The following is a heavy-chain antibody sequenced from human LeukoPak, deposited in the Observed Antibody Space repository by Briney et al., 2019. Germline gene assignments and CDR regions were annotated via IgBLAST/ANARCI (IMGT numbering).Heavy chain of an antibody. CDR1: GYTFTSYD. CDR3: ARIYDILTGYSSFDY. D-gene: IGHD3-9*01. CDR2: MNPNSGNT. J-gene: IGHJ4*02. V-gene: IGHV1-8*03. Sequence: ASVKVSCKASGYTFTSYDINWVRQATGQGLEWMGWMNPNSGNTGYAQKFQGRVTITRNTSISTAYMELSSLRSEDTAVYYCARIYDILTGYSSFDYWGQGTLVTVSS.